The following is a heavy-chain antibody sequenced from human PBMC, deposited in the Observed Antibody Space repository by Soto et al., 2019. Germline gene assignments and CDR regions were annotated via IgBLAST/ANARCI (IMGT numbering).Heavy chain of an antibody. CDR2: IWYDGSNK. V-gene: IGHV3-33*01. Sequence: VQLVESGGGVVQPGRSLRLSCAASGFTFSSYGMHWVRQAPGKGLEWVAVIWYDGSNKYYADSVKGRFTISRDNSKNTLYLQMNSLRAEDTAVYYCARSPSSHPTMIVDFDYWGQGTLVTVSS. CDR1: GFTFSSYG. D-gene: IGHD3-22*01. J-gene: IGHJ4*02. CDR3: ARSPSSHPTMIVDFDY.